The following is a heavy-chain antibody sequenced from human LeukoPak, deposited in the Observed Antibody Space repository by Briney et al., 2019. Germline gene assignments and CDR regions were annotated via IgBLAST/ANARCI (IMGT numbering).Heavy chain of an antibody. Sequence: KPSQTLSLTCTVSGGSISSGGYYWSWIRQPPGKGLEWIGYIYHSGSTYYNPSLKSRVTISVDRSKNQFSLKLSSVTAADTAVYYCAAVTTGYYYYGMDVWGQGTTVTVSS. D-gene: IGHD4-17*01. CDR3: AAVTTGYYYYGMDV. CDR2: IYHSGST. CDR1: GGSISSGGYY. V-gene: IGHV4-30-2*01. J-gene: IGHJ6*02.